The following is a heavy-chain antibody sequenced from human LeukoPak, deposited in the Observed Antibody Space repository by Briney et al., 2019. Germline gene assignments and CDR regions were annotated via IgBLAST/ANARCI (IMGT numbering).Heavy chain of an antibody. Sequence: TGGSLRLSCVVSGFTFSRYWMHWVRQAPGKGLVWVSRINSDGRSTNYADSVKGRFSISRDNAENTLYLQMNSLRVEDTAVYYCVRGADTGYSSDSWGQGTLVTVSS. CDR2: INSDGRST. D-gene: IGHD3-9*01. CDR1: GFTFSRYW. V-gene: IGHV3-74*01. CDR3: VRGADTGYSSDS. J-gene: IGHJ4*02.